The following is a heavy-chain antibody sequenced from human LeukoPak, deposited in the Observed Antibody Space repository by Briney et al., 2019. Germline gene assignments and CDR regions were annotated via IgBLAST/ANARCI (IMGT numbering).Heavy chain of an antibody. V-gene: IGHV3-48*04. CDR2: ISSSSSTI. Sequence: GGSLRLSCAASGFTFSIYSMNWVRQAPGKGLEWVSYISSSSSTIYYADSVKGRFTISRDNAKNSLYLQMNSLRAEDTAVYYCAREMATVYFDYWGQGTLVTVSS. CDR1: GFTFSIYS. D-gene: IGHD5-24*01. CDR3: AREMATVYFDY. J-gene: IGHJ4*02.